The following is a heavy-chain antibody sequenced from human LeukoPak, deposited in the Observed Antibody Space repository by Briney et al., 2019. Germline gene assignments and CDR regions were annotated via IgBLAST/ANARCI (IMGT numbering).Heavy chain of an antibody. CDR2: ISRSGSTI. D-gene: IGHD4-23*01. J-gene: IGHJ4*02. V-gene: IGHV3-48*03. CDR3: ARDYGGSSPFDY. Sequence: GGSPRLSCAASGFTFSSYEMHWVRQAPGKGLGWVSYISRSGSTIYYADSVKGRFTISRDNAKNSLYLQMNSLRAEDTAVYYCARDYGGSSPFDYWGQGTLVTVSS. CDR1: GFTFSSYE.